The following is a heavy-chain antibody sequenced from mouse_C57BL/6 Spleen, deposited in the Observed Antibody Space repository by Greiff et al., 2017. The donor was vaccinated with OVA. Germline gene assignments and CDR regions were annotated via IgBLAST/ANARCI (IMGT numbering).Heavy chain of an antibody. J-gene: IGHJ1*03. CDR1: GFSLTSYG. CDR2: IWSGGST. D-gene: IGHD2-10*01. Sequence: VQLQQSGPGLVQPSQSLSITCTVSGFSLTSYGVHWVRQSPGKGLEWLGVIWSGGSTDYNAAFISRLSISKDNSKSQVFFKMNSLQADDTAIDYWARESPAYYGGYFDVWGTGTTVTVSS. CDR3: ARESPAYYGGYFDV. V-gene: IGHV2-2*01.